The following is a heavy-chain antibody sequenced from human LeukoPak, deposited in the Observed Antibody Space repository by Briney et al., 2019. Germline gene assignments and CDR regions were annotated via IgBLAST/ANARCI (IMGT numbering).Heavy chain of an antibody. J-gene: IGHJ4*02. CDR2: IWYDGSNK. V-gene: IGHV3-33*01. Sequence: PGRSLRLSCAASGFTFSSYGMHWVRQAPGKGLEWVAVIWYDGSNKYYADSVKGRFTISRDNSKNTLYLQMNSLRAEDTAVYCCARTVSSGWYDYWGQGTLVTVSS. CDR1: GFTFSSYG. D-gene: IGHD6-19*01. CDR3: ARTVSSGWYDY.